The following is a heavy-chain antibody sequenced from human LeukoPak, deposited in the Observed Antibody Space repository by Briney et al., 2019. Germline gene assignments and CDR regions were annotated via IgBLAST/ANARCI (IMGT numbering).Heavy chain of an antibody. D-gene: IGHD1-26*01. Sequence: PGGSLRLSCAASGFTFSSYATHWVRQAPGKGLEWVAVISYDGSNKYYADSVKGRFTISRDNSKNTLYLQMNSLRAEDTAVYYCARDPSLHVGYGMDVWGQGTTVTVSS. J-gene: IGHJ6*02. CDR2: ISYDGSNK. CDR3: ARDPSLHVGYGMDV. CDR1: GFTFSSYA. V-gene: IGHV3-30-3*01.